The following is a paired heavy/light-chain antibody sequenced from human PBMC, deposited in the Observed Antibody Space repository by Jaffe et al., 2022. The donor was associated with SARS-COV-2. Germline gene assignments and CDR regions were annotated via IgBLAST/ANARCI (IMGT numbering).Heavy chain of an antibody. CDR2: IYASGNT. J-gene: IGHJ4*02. D-gene: IGHD1-26*01. V-gene: IGHV4-61*02. CDR3: ARGGGNSEDYFDY. Sequence: QVQLQESGPGLVKPSQTLSLTCTVSGGSISSGGHFWSWIRQPAGKGLEWIGRIYASGNTNFNPSLKSRVTASLDTSKNQFSLNLSSVTAADTAVYYCARGGGNSEDYFDYWGQGTLVTVSS. CDR1: GGSISSGGHF.
Light chain of an antibody. CDR1: SSDVGAYNY. Sequence: QSALTQPRSVSGSPGQSVTISCAGTSSDVGAYNYISWYQQHPGKAPKFIIYNVNQRPSGVPDRFSGSKSGRTASLTISGLQAEDEADYYCCSYAGSYTWVFGGGTKLTVL. CDR2: NVN. V-gene: IGLV2-11*01. CDR3: CSYAGSYTWV. J-gene: IGLJ3*02.